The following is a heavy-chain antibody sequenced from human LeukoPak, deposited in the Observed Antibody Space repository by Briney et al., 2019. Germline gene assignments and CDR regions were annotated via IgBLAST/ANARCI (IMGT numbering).Heavy chain of an antibody. Sequence: PSETLSLTCTVSGGSISSGSYYWSWIRQPAGKGLEWIGRIYTSGSTNYNPSLKSRVTISVDTSKNQFSLKLSSVTAADTAGYYCARFPVIGTSGSYAFDIWGQGTMVTVSS. CDR2: IYTSGST. J-gene: IGHJ3*02. CDR3: ARFPVIGTSGSYAFDI. CDR1: GGSISSGSYY. D-gene: IGHD3-22*01. V-gene: IGHV4-61*02.